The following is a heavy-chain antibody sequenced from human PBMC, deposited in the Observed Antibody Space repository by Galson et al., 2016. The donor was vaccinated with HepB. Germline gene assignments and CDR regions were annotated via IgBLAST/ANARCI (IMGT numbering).Heavy chain of an antibody. Sequence: SETLSLTCDVYGGSFSDYYWNWIRQTPGKGLEWLGEISPSGNTNYNPSLKSRLTLSVDTSKNQFSLKLSSVTAADTAVYYCTRDFCSGGYCNQAFDYWGQGTMVAVSS. D-gene: IGHD2-15*01. CDR2: ISPSGNT. J-gene: IGHJ4*02. V-gene: IGHV4-34*01. CDR1: GGSFSDYY. CDR3: TRDFCSGGYCNQAFDY.